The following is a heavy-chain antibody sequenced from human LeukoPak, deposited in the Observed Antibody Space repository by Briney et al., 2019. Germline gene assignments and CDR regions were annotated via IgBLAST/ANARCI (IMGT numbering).Heavy chain of an antibody. CDR2: ISWNSGSI. V-gene: IGHV3-9*01. CDR3: AKAYYYDSSGSIDY. Sequence: GGSLRLSCAASGFTFDDYAMHWVRQAPGKGLEWVSGISWNSGSIGYADSVKGRFTISRDNAKNSLYLQMNSLRAEDAALYYCAKAYYYDSSGSIDYWGQGTLVTVSS. J-gene: IGHJ4*02. CDR1: GFTFDDYA. D-gene: IGHD3-22*01.